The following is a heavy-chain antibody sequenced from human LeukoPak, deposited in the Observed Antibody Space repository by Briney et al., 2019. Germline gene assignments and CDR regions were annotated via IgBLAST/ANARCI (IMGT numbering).Heavy chain of an antibody. Sequence: GASVTVSCKASGGTFSSYAISWVRQAPGQGLEWMGGIIPIFGTANYAQKFQGRVTITADESTSTAYMELSSLRSEDTAVYYCARDCSSTSCSPAWGQGTLVTVSS. V-gene: IGHV1-69*13. CDR1: GGTFSSYA. CDR2: IIPIFGTA. D-gene: IGHD2-2*01. J-gene: IGHJ5*02. CDR3: ARDCSSTSCSPA.